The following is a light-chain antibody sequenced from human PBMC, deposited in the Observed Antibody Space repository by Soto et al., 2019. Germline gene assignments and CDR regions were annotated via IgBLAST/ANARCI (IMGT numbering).Light chain of an antibody. CDR1: SSDVGGYNY. CDR3: NSYTSSSTHV. CDR2: EVS. Sequence: SVLTQPASVSASPGQSITISCTGTSSDVGGYNYVSWYQQHPGKAPKLMIYEVSNRPSGVSDRFSGSKSGNTASLTISGLQAEDEADYYCNSYTSSSTHVFGTGTKVTVL. J-gene: IGLJ1*01. V-gene: IGLV2-14*01.